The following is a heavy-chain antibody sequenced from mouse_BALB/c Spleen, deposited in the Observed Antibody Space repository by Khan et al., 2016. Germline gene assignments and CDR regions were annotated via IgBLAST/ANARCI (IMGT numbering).Heavy chain of an antibody. CDR2: ISYSGST. D-gene: IGHD2-1*01. CDR3: AYYGNYVPFAY. Sequence: VQLQESGPGLVKPSQSLSLTCTVTGYSITSDYAWNWIRQFPGNKLEWMGYISYSGSTSYNPSFKSRISITRDTSKNQFFLQLNSVTTEDTATYYCAYYGNYVPFAYWGQGTLVTVSA. J-gene: IGHJ3*01. V-gene: IGHV3-2*02. CDR1: GYSITSDYA.